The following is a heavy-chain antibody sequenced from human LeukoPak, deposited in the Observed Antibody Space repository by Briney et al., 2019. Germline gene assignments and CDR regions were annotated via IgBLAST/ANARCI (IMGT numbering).Heavy chain of an antibody. J-gene: IGHJ5*02. CDR1: GYSVDSHFC. Sequence: SETLSLTCIVSGYSVDSHFCWGWIRQPPGKGLEWIGSVCHSGPSFSNPSLKSRLAMSIDTSKNEFSLKLRSLTAADTAVYHCARVCSFFDSGSSPNWFDPWGQGTLVTVSS. CDR3: ARVCSFFDSGSSPNWFDP. V-gene: IGHV4-38-2*02. D-gene: IGHD3-10*01. CDR2: VCHSGPS.